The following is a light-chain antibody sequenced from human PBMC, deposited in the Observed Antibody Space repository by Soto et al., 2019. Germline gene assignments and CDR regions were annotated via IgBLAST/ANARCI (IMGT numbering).Light chain of an antibody. Sequence: QSVLTQPPSMSAAPGQRVTISCSGSNSNIGNNYVSWYQHLPGTAPKVLIYDNDKRPSGIPDRFSGSKSGTSATLGITGLQTGDEGDYYCQSYDSGLGVFVVFGAGTKVTVL. V-gene: IGLV1-51*01. CDR2: DND. J-gene: IGLJ2*01. CDR3: QSYDSGLGVFVV. CDR1: NSNIGNNY.